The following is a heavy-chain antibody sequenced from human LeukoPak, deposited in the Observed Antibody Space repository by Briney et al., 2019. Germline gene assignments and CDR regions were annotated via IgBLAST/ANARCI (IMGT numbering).Heavy chain of an antibody. CDR2: ISYDGSNK. V-gene: IGHV3-30*18. Sequence: PGRSLRLSCAASGFTFNSYGMHWVRQAPGKGLEWVAVISYDGSNKYYADFVKGRFAISRDNSKNTLSLQMNGLIPEDTAVYYCAKSVASDAYWGQGTLVTVSS. CDR3: AKSVASDAY. J-gene: IGHJ4*02. D-gene: IGHD5-12*01. CDR1: GFTFNSYG.